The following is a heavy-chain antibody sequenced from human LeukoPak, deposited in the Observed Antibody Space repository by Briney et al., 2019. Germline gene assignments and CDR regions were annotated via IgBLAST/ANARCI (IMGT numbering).Heavy chain of an antibody. J-gene: IGHJ4*02. V-gene: IGHV3-7*01. Sequence: GGSLRLPCAASGFTFSSYWMTWIRQAPGKGLEWVANIKQDGSEKYYVDSVKGRFTISRDNAKNSLYLQMNGLRAEDTAVYYCARDTGGGYSCYDCWGQGTLVTVSS. CDR1: GFTFSSYW. D-gene: IGHD5-18*01. CDR3: ARDTGGGYSCYDC. CDR2: IKQDGSEK.